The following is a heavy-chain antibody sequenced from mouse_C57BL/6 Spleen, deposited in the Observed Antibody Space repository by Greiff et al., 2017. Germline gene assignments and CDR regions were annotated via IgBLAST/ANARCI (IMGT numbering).Heavy chain of an antibody. CDR2: INPSSGYT. J-gene: IGHJ2*01. CDR3: ARWGYYYGSSYSYYFGY. CDR1: GYTFTSYT. V-gene: IGHV1-4*01. D-gene: IGHD1-1*01. Sequence: VKLMESGAELARPGASVKMSCKASGYTFTSYTMHWVKQRPGQGLEWIGYINPSSGYTKYNQKFKDKATLTADKSSSTAYMQLSSLTSEDSAVYYCARWGYYYGSSYSYYFGYWGQGTTLTVSS.